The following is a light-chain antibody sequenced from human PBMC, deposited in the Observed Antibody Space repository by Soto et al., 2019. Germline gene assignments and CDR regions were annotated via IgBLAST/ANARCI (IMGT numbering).Light chain of an antibody. Sequence: QLVLTQSPSASASLGASVKLTCTLSSGHSSYAIAWHQQQPEKGPRYLMKLNSDGSHSQGDGIPDRFSGSSSGAERYLTISSLQSEDEADYYCQTWGTGPYVVFGGGTKLTVL. J-gene: IGLJ2*01. CDR2: LNSDGSH. CDR3: QTWGTGPYVV. V-gene: IGLV4-69*01. CDR1: SGHSSYA.